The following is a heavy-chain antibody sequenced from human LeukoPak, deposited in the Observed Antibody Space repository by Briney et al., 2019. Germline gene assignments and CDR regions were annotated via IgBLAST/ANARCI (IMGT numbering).Heavy chain of an antibody. V-gene: IGHV3-23*01. CDR2: ISGSGGST. Sequence: GGSLRLSCAASGFTFSGYAMSWVRQAPGKGLEWVSAISGSGGSTYYADSVKGRFTISRDNSKNTLYLQMNSLRAEDTAVYYCAKEGGSGSYYRTYYFDYWGQGTLVTVSS. CDR3: AKEGGSGSYYRTYYFDY. CDR1: GFTFSGYA. J-gene: IGHJ4*02. D-gene: IGHD1-26*01.